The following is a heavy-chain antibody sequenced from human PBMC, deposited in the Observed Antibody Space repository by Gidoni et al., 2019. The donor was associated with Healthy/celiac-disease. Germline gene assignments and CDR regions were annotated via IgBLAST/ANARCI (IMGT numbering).Heavy chain of an antibody. CDR1: GYTFTAYS. CDR3: ATSGSSSSYFDY. Sequence: QVQLVQSGAEVQKHGASVKVSCKASGYTFTAYSMHWVRQAPGQGLEWMGWINPNSGGTNYAQKCQGRVTMTRETSISTAYMELSRLRSDDTAVYYCATSGSSSSYFDYWGQGTLVTVSS. CDR2: INPNSGGT. D-gene: IGHD6-13*01. J-gene: IGHJ4*02. V-gene: IGHV1-2*02.